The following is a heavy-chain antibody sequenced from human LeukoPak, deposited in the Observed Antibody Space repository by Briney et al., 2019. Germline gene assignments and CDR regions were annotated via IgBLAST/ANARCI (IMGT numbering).Heavy chain of an antibody. V-gene: IGHV4-39*07. D-gene: IGHD6-13*01. CDR3: ARVDSSPITLNWFDP. Sequence: SETLSLTCTVSGGSISSSSYYWGWIRQPPGKGLEWIGSIYYSGSTYYNPSLKSRVTISVDTSKNQFSLKLSSVTAADTAVYYCARVDSSPITLNWFDPWGQGTLVTVSS. CDR1: GGSISSSSYY. J-gene: IGHJ5*02. CDR2: IYYSGST.